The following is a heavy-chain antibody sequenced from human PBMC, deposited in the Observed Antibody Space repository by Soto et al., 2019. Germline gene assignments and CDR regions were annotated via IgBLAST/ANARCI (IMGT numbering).Heavy chain of an antibody. Sequence: LSLTCTVSGGSISSGDYYWSWIRQPPGKGLEWIGYIYYSGSTYYNPSLKSRVTISVDTSKNQFSLKLSSVTAADTAVYYCARDGSGSYYYYYGMDVWGQGTTVTVSS. J-gene: IGHJ6*02. V-gene: IGHV4-30-4*01. D-gene: IGHD3-10*01. CDR2: IYYSGST. CDR1: GGSISSGDYY. CDR3: ARDGSGSYYYYYGMDV.